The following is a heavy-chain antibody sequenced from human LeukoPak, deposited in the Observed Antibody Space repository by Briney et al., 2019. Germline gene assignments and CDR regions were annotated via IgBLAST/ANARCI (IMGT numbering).Heavy chain of an antibody. J-gene: IGHJ4*02. CDR2: ISAYNGNT. V-gene: IGHV1-18*01. CDR3: ARDPPHYDILTGYYPIPTGEFDY. CDR1: GYTFTSYG. Sequence: ASVKVSCKASGYTFTSYGISWVRQAPGQGLEWMGWISAYNGNTNYAQKLQGRVTMTTDTSTSTAYMELRSLRSDDTAVYYCARDPPHYDILTGYYPIPTGEFDYWGQGTLVTVSS. D-gene: IGHD3-9*01.